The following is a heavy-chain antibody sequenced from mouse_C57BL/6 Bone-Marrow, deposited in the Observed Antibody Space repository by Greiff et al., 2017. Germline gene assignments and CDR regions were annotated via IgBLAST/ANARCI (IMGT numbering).Heavy chain of an antibody. J-gene: IGHJ1*03. D-gene: IGHD4-1*01. V-gene: IGHV8-12*01. CDR1: GFSLSTSGMG. Sequence: QVTLKVSGPGLLQSSQTLSLTCSFSGFSLSTSGMGVSWIRQPSGKGLEWLANIYWDDDTRYNPSLKSRLTISKDTSRNQVFLKITSVDTADTATYNCARTPELTGKGYFDVGGTGTTVTVSS. CDR2: IYWDDDT. CDR3: ARTPELTGKGYFDV.